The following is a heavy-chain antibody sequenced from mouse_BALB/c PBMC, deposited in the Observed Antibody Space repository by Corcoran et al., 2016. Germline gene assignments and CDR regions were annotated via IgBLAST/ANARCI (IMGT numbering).Heavy chain of an antibody. CDR1: GYSFTGYT. Sequence: EVQLQQSGPELVKPGASMKISCKVSGYSFTGYTMNWVKQSQGKNIEWIGLINPYNGGTSYNQKFKGKATLTVDKSSSTAYMELLSLTSEDSAVYYCARYYGSSYDWYFDVWGAGTTVTVSS. CDR3: ARYYGSSYDWYFDV. J-gene: IGHJ1*01. D-gene: IGHD1-1*01. CDR2: INPYNGGT. V-gene: IGHV1-18*01.